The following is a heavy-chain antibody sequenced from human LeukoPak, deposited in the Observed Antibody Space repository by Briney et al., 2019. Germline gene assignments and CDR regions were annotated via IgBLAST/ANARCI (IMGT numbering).Heavy chain of an antibody. D-gene: IGHD5-18*01. J-gene: IGHJ4*02. CDR3: ARDAAYGYDRFDY. V-gene: IGHV3-7*01. CDR1: GFTFTKFW. CDR2: IQEDGKKE. Sequence: GGSLRLSCEASGFTFTKFWMSWVRQAPGKGLEWVANIQEDGKKENYVDSMKGRFTISRDNAKNSLYLQMNSLRAEDTAVYYCARDAAYGYDRFDYWGQGTQVTVSS.